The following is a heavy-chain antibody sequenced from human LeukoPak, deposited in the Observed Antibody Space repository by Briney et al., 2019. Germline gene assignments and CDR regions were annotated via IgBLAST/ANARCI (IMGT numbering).Heavy chain of an antibody. CDR1: GGSISSSSYY. J-gene: IGHJ4*02. Sequence: SETLSLTCTVSGGSISSSSYYWGWIRQPPGKGLEWIGSIYYSGSTYYNPSLKSRVTISVDTSKNQFSLKLSSVTAADTAVYYCASILKVQQLVSYWGQGTLVTVSS. CDR2: IYYSGST. CDR3: ASILKVQQLVSY. V-gene: IGHV4-39*01. D-gene: IGHD6-6*01.